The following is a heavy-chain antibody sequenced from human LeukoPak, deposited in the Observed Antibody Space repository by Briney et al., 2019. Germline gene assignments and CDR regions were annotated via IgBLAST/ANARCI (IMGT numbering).Heavy chain of an antibody. CDR1: GFTFSSYA. CDR2: ISAGGGNT. CDR3: AKVGGSSWYYFDY. Sequence: GGSLRLSCAASGFTFSSYAMSWVRQAPGKGLEWVSTISAGGGNTYYADSVKGRFTISRDNSRNTVYLQMNSLRAEDTAVYYCAKVGGSSWYYFDYWGQGTLVTVSS. J-gene: IGHJ4*02. V-gene: IGHV3-23*01. D-gene: IGHD6-13*01.